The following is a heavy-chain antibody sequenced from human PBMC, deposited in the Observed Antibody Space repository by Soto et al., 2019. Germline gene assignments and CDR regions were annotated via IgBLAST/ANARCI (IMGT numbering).Heavy chain of an antibody. Sequence: SLRLSCAASGFTFDDYAMHWVRLAPGKGLEWVSGISWNSGDIYYADSVKGRFTISRDNAKNSLYLQMNSLRPDDTAMYYCAKDAIHVLLGYTYGAGGMDVWGQGPRSPSP. D-gene: IGHD5-18*01. CDR3: AKDAIHVLLGYTYGAGGMDV. J-gene: IGHJ6*02. V-gene: IGHV3-9*01. CDR1: GFTFDDYA. CDR2: ISWNSGDI.